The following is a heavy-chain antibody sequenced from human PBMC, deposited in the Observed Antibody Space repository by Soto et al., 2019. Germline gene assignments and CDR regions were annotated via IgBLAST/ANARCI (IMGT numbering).Heavy chain of an antibody. V-gene: IGHV1-46*01. CDR1: GYTFTNYY. CDR3: ARTHDTTGYFPFDY. D-gene: IGHD3-22*01. CDR2: INPSAGST. J-gene: IGHJ4*02. Sequence: GASVKVSCKASGYTFTNYYMHWVRQAPGQGLEWMGIINPSAGSTSYAQKFQGQVTISADKSIGTAHLQWSSLKASDTAMYFCARTHDTTGYFPFDYWAQGTLVTVSS.